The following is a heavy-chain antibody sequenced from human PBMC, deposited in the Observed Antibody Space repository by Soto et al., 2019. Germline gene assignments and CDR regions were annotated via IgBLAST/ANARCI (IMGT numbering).Heavy chain of an antibody. Sequence: ASVKVSCKASVYTFTSYAMHWLRLAPGQRLEWMGWINAGNGNTKYSQKFQGRVTITRDTSASTAYMELSSLRSEDTAVYYCAKATGYSSSPNDYWGQGTLVTVSS. CDR3: AKATGYSSSPNDY. V-gene: IGHV1-3*01. D-gene: IGHD6-6*01. CDR2: INAGNGNT. CDR1: VYTFTSYA. J-gene: IGHJ4*02.